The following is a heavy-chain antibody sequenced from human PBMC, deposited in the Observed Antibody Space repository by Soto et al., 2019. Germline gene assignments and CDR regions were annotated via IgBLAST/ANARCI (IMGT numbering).Heavy chain of an antibody. V-gene: IGHV5-51*01. CDR1: GYSFTIYW. CDR2: IYAGDTDT. J-gene: IGHJ6*02. CDR3: ARHKQLERSSNYYYYYGMDV. Sequence: PGESLKTSCKGSGYSFTIYWIGWVRQMPGKGLEWMGIIYAGDTDTRYSPSSQGHVTISADKSISTAYLQWSSLKASDTAMYYCARHKQLERSSNYYYYYGMDVWGQGTTVTVSS. D-gene: IGHD1-1*01.